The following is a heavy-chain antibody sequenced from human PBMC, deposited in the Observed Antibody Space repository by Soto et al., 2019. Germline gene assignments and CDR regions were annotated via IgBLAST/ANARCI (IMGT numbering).Heavy chain of an antibody. J-gene: IGHJ3*02. CDR2: ISYDGSNK. D-gene: IGHD6-19*01. CDR3: ARERKFQGDSSGWYQGYAFDI. CDR1: GFTFSSYA. Sequence: GGSLRLSCAASGFTFSSYAMHWVRQAPGKGLEWVAVISYDGSNKYYADSVKGRFTISRDNSKNTLYLQMNSLRAEDTAVYYCARERKFQGDSSGWYQGYAFDIWGQGTMVTVSS. V-gene: IGHV3-30-3*01.